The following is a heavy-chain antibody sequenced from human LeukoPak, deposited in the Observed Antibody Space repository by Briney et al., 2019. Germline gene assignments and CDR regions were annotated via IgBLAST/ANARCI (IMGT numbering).Heavy chain of an antibody. D-gene: IGHD3-22*01. Sequence: PGGSLRLSCAGSGFTFSSYAMHWVRQAPGKGLEWVSVISYDGSNKYYADSVKGRFTISRDNSKNTLYLQMNSLRAEDTAVYYCAREYYYDSSGYYYLPGYWGQGTLVTVSS. CDR2: ISYDGSNK. CDR3: AREYYYDSSGYYYLPGY. V-gene: IGHV3-30-3*01. CDR1: GFTFSSYA. J-gene: IGHJ4*02.